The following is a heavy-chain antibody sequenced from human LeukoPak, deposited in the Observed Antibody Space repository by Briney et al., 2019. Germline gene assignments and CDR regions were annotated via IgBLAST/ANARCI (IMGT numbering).Heavy chain of an antibody. V-gene: IGHV1-18*04. CDR2: ITAYNGNT. CDR3: ARAKAYYEILTAYNL. D-gene: IGHD3-9*01. CDR1: DNTFSNYG. Sequence: GASVKVSCKASDNTFSNYGVTWVRQAPGQGLEWMGWITAYNGNTKYAQKFQGRVTMTTESSTSTVFMELRSLTSDDTAVYYCARAKAYYEILTAYNLWGQGTLVTVSS. J-gene: IGHJ5*02.